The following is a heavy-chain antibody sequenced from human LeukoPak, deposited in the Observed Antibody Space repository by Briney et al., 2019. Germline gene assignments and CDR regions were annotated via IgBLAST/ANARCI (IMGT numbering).Heavy chain of an antibody. CDR2: FDPEDGET. D-gene: IGHD6-19*01. J-gene: IGHJ4*02. CDR3: ATGGSGWYDLPYFDY. Sequence: ASVKVSCKVSGYTLTELSMHWVRQALGKGLEWMGGFDPEDGETIYAQKFQGRVTMTEDTSTDTAYMELSSLRSEDTAVYYCATGGSGWYDLPYFDYWGRGTLVTVSS. V-gene: IGHV1-24*01. CDR1: GYTLTELS.